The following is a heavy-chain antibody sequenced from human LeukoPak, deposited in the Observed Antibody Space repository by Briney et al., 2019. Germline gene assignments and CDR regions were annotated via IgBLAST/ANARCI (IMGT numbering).Heavy chain of an antibody. D-gene: IGHD6-13*01. J-gene: IGHJ4*02. Sequence: GASVKVSCRASGYTFTSYGISWVRQAPGQGLEWMGWISAYNGNTNYAQKLQGRVTMATDTSTSTAYMELRSLRSDDTAVYYCARHSSSWYYFDYWGQGTLVTVSS. CDR3: ARHSSSWYYFDY. CDR1: GYTFTSYG. V-gene: IGHV1-18*01. CDR2: ISAYNGNT.